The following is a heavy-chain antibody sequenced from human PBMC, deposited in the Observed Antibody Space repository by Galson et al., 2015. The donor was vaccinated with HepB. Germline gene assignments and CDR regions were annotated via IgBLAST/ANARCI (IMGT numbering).Heavy chain of an antibody. J-gene: IGHJ4*02. CDR3: ASQDGHI. V-gene: IGHV6-1*01. D-gene: IGHD4-17*01. CDR2: TYYRSKWYN. CDR1: GDSVSSNSAS. Sequence: GDSVSSNSASWNWIRQSPSRGLEWLGRTYYRSKWYNDYAVSVKSRITINPDTSKNQFSLQLKSVTPEDTAVYYCASQDGHIWGQGTLVTVSA.